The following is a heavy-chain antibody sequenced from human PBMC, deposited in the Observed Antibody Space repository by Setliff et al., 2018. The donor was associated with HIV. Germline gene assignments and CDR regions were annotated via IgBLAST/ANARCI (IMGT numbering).Heavy chain of an antibody. D-gene: IGHD1-26*01. CDR2: INTETGNP. J-gene: IGHJ6*02. V-gene: IGHV7-4-1*02. CDR3: ATRGEQLYFYGMDV. CDR1: GYTLTTYG. Sequence: ASVKVSCKASGYTLTTYGISWVRQAPGQGLEWMGWINTETGNPMYAQGFTGRFVFSFDTSVSTAYLQISGLKAEDTAVYYCATRGEQLYFYGMDVWGQGTTVTVSS.